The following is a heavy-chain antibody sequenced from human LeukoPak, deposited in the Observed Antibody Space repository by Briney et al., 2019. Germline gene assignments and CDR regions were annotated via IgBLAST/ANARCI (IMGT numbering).Heavy chain of an antibody. CDR3: ARARTRITIFGVVLSSGMDV. Sequence: SETLSLTCAVYGGSFSGYYWSWIRQPPGKGLEWIGEINHSGSTNYNPSLKSRVTISVDTSKNQFSLKLSSVTAADTAVYYCARARTRITIFGVVLSSGMDVWGQGTTVTVSS. CDR2: INHSGST. CDR1: GGSFSGYY. J-gene: IGHJ6*02. V-gene: IGHV4-34*01. D-gene: IGHD3-3*01.